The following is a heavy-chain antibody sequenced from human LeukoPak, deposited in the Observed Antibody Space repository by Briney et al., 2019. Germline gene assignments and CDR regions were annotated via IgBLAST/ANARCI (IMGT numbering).Heavy chain of an antibody. V-gene: IGHV4-34*12. D-gene: IGHD3-3*01. CDR2: IIDTGST. CDR1: GESSSGYY. J-gene: IGHJ4*02. Sequence: KSSETLSLTCVVYGESSSGYYWTWIRQPPGKGLEWIGEIIDTGSTMYNSSLKSRVTISVDTSKNEFSLNLTSVTAADTAIYYCARGLASGYPPIPFDYWGQGTLVTVSS. CDR3: ARGLASGYPPIPFDY.